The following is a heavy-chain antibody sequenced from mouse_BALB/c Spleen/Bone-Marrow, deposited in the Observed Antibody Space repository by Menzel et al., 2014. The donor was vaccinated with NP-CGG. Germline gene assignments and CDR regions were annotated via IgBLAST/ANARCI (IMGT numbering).Heavy chain of an antibody. CDR3: TRRGFDF. J-gene: IGHJ2*01. CDR2: IDPENGNI. CDR1: GFNIKDTY. Sequence: VQLQQSGAELVKPGASVKLSCTASGFNIKDTYIHWVKRRPEQGLEWIGRIDPENGNIKYDPKFQVKATITADTSSNTAYLQLSSLTSEDTAVYYCTRRGFDFCGQGTTLTVSS. V-gene: IGHV14-3*02.